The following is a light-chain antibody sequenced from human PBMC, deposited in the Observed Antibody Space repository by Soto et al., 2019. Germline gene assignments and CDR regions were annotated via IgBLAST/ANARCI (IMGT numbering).Light chain of an antibody. CDR1: QAISSR. CDR2: AAS. Sequence: DIQMTQSPSSVSASLGDRVTITCRASQAISSRLAWYQQKPGKAPKLLIYAASSLQSGVPSRFSGIASGTDFTLTIRSLQPEDFATYYCQQANSFPLTFGGGTMVEIK. J-gene: IGKJ4*01. CDR3: QQANSFPLT. V-gene: IGKV1-12*01.